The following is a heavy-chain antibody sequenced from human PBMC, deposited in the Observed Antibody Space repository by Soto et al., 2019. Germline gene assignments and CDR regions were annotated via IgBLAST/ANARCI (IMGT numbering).Heavy chain of an antibody. J-gene: IGHJ4*02. CDR1: GGSISSYY. CDR2: IYYSGST. Sequence: SQTLPLTSTVSGGSISSYYWRWIRQPPGKGLEWIGDIYYSGSTNYNPSLKSRVTISVDTSKNQFSLKLSPVTAADTAVYYCARVGSSGWYQRGEYYFDYWGQGSLVTVSS. CDR3: ARVGSSGWYQRGEYYFDY. D-gene: IGHD6-19*01. V-gene: IGHV4-59*01.